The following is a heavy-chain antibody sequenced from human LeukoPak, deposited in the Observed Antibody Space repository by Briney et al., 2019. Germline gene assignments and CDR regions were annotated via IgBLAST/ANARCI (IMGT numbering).Heavy chain of an antibody. D-gene: IGHD2-8*01. Sequence: PSEALSLTCTVSGGSISNSSYYWGWIRQPPGKGLEWIVSVFYSGSTYYNPSLKSRVTIYVDKSKNHFSLKLSSVTAADTALYYCARLNTNAYPYFFDYWGQGTLVTVSS. CDR2: VFYSGST. CDR3: ARLNTNAYPYFFDY. CDR1: GGSISNSSYY. J-gene: IGHJ4*02. V-gene: IGHV4-39*02.